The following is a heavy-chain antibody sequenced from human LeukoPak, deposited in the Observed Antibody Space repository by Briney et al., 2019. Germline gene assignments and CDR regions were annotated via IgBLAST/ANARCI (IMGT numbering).Heavy chain of an antibody. CDR1: GVSISSGSYS. CDR2: NSGNT. CDR3: ARTRTYYDILTGYYPGYMDV. J-gene: IGHJ6*03. D-gene: IGHD3-9*01. Sequence: SETLSLTCAVSGVSISSGSYSWSWIRQPPGKGLEWIGANSGNTDYNPSLKSRITISADTSRNQFSLKLSSVTAADTAVYYCARTRTYYDILTGYYPGYMDVWGKGTTVTVSS. V-gene: IGHV4-30-4*07.